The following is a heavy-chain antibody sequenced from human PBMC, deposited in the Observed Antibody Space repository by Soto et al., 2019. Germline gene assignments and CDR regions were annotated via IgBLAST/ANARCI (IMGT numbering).Heavy chain of an antibody. CDR3: AKRATGTYFDY. J-gene: IGHJ4*02. V-gene: IGHV3-23*01. Sequence: PAGSLRLSCAASGFTFNNYAMSWVRQAPGKGPEWVSVISGSGGSTYYADSVKGRFTISRDNSKNTLYLQMNSLRGEDTAVYYCAKRATGTYFDYWGQGTLVTVSS. D-gene: IGHD1-1*01. CDR1: GFTFNNYA. CDR2: ISGSGGST.